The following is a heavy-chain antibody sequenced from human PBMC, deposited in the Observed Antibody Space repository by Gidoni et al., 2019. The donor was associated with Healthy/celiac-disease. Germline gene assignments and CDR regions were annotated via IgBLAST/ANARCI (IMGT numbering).Heavy chain of an antibody. CDR2: INPNSGGT. CDR1: GYTFTGYY. CDR3: ARERHYCSSTSCYYYYYGMDV. J-gene: IGHJ6*02. D-gene: IGHD2-2*01. Sequence: QVQLVQSGAEVKKPGASVKVSCKASGYTFTGYYMHWGRQAPGQGLEWMGWINPNSGGTNYAQKFQGWVTMTRDTSISTAYMELSRLRSDDTAVYYCARERHYCSSTSCYYYYYGMDVWGQGTTVTVSS. V-gene: IGHV1-2*04.